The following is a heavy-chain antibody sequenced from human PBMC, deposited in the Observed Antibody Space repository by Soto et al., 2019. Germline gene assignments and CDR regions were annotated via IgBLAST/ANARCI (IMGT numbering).Heavy chain of an antibody. J-gene: IGHJ4*02. V-gene: IGHV4-34*01. CDR1: GGSFSGYY. CDR2: INHSGST. Sequence: QVQLQQWVAGLLKPSETLSLTCAVYGGSFSGYYWSWIRQPPGKGLEWIGEINHSGSTNYNPSLKRRVPISVATSKTQFSLTLSSVTAADTAVYYCARGDFLTPGRNLRFDSWGQGTLVAVAS. D-gene: IGHD3-9*01. CDR3: ARGDFLTPGRNLRFDS.